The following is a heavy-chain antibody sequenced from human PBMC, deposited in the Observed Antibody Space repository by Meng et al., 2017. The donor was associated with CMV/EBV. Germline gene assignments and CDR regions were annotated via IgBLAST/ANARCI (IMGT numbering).Heavy chain of an antibody. V-gene: IGHV3-11*01. D-gene: IGHD2-2*01. CDR1: GFTFSDYY. CDR2: ISSSGSTI. CDR3: TRAQPHDIVVVPAALYYYYGMDV. J-gene: IGHJ6*02. Sequence: GGSLRLSCAASGFTFSDYYMSWIRQAPGKGLEWVSYISSSGSTIYYADSVKGRFTISRDNAKNSLYLQMNSLKTEDTAVYYCTRAQPHDIVVVPAALYYYYGMDVWGQGTTVTVSS.